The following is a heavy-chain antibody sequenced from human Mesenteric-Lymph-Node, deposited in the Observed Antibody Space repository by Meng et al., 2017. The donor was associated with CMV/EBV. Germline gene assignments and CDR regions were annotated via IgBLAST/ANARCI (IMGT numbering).Heavy chain of an antibody. CDR1: GFTFSSYN. D-gene: IGHD4-11*01. CDR3: AKVTVTPYYYYYGMDV. CDR2: TFSGSDI. J-gene: IGHJ6*02. Sequence: GESLKISCAASGFTFSSYNMNWVRQTPGKGLEWVSSTFSGSDIKYADSVKGRFTISRDNAKNSLYLQMNSLRVEDTAVYYCAKVTVTPYYYYYGMDVWGQGTTVTVSS. V-gene: IGHV3-21*06.